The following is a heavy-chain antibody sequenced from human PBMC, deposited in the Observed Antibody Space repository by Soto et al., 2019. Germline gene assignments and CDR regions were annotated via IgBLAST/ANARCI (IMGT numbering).Heavy chain of an antibody. CDR1: GFTFSSYS. Sequence: GGSLRLSCAASGFTFSSYSMNWVRQAPGKGLEWVSSISSSSSYIYYADSVKGRFTISRDNAKNSLYLQMNSLRAEDTAVYYCARGEDYDFWSGDYRVYYMDVWGKGTTVTVSS. CDR2: ISSSSSYI. D-gene: IGHD3-3*01. J-gene: IGHJ6*03. V-gene: IGHV3-21*01. CDR3: ARGEDYDFWSGDYRVYYMDV.